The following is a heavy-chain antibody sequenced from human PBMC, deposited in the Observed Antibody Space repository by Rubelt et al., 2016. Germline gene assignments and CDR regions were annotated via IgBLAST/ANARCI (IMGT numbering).Heavy chain of an antibody. V-gene: IGHV1-46*03. D-gene: IGHD3-10*01. CDR2: INPSGGST. CDR1: GYTFTSYY. J-gene: IGHJ4*02. Sequence: QVQLVQSGAEVKKPGASVKVSCKASGYTFTSYYMHWVRQAPGQGLEWMGIINPSGGSTSYAQKFQGRCTMTRDTATSTVYRELSSLRSEDTAVYYCARDPGPRGNDYWGQGTLVTVSS. CDR3: ARDPGPRGNDY.